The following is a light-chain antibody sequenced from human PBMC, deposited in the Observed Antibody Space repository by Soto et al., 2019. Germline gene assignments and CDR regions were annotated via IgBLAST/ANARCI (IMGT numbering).Light chain of an antibody. CDR1: QGISSW. CDR2: AAS. CDR3: QPANSFPFT. J-gene: IGKJ3*01. Sequence: DIQMTQSPSSVSESVGDRVTITCRASQGISSWLAWYQQKPGKPPKLLIYAASSLQSGVPSRFIDSGSGTVFTITISSLQPEDFATYYCQPANSFPFTFGPGTKVDIK. V-gene: IGKV1-12*01.